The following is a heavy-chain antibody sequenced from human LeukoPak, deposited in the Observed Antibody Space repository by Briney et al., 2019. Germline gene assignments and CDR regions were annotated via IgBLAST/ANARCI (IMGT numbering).Heavy chain of an antibody. V-gene: IGHV4-31*03. CDR3: ASGYDFWSGYYPYYYYYYGIDV. J-gene: IGHJ6*02. Sequence: PTETLSLTCTVSGGSISSGGYYWSWIRQHPGKGLEWIGYIYYSGSTYYNPSLKSRVTISVDTSKNQFSLKLSSVTAADTAVYYCASGYDFWSGYYPYYYYYYGIDVWGQGTTVTVSS. CDR2: IYYSGST. D-gene: IGHD3-3*01. CDR1: GGSISSGGYY.